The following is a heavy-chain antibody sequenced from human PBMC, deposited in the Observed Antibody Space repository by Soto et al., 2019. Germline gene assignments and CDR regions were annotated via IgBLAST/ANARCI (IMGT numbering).Heavy chain of an antibody. V-gene: IGHV5-51*01. CDR2: IYPGDSDT. J-gene: IGHJ3*02. D-gene: IGHD1-20*01. CDR1: GYSFTSYW. Sequence: GESLKISCXGSGYSFTSYWIGWVRQMPGKGLEWMGIIYPGDSDTRYSPSFQGQVTISADKSISTAYLQWSSLKASDTAMYYCARPRGYNWNPDAFDIWGQGTMVTVSS. CDR3: ARPRGYNWNPDAFDI.